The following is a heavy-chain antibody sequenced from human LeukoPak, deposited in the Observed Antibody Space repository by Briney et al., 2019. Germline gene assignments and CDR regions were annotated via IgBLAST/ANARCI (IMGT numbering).Heavy chain of an antibody. J-gene: IGHJ5*02. D-gene: IGHD1-14*01. CDR1: GYTFTSYY. CDR2: INPSGGST. V-gene: IGHV1-46*01. CDR3: ARVPSARANRFNHWFDP. Sequence: GASVKVSCKASGYTFTSYYMHWVRQAPGQGLEWMGIINPSGGSTSYAQKFQGRVTMTRDTSTSTAYMELSSLRSEDTAVYYCARVPSARANRFNHWFDPWGQGTLVTVSS.